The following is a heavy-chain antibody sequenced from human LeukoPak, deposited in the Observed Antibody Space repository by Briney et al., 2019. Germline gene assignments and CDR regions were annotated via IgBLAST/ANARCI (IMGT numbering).Heavy chain of an antibody. CDR2: IIPIFGTA. CDR3: ARILPTGFGELWLDP. J-gene: IGHJ5*02. CDR1: GGTFSSYA. V-gene: IGHV1-69*01. Sequence: SVRVSCKASGGTFSSYAISWVRQAPGQGLEWMGGIIPIFGTANYAQKFQGRVTITADESTSTAYMELSSLRSEDTAVYYCARILPTGFGELWLDPWGQGTLVTVSS. D-gene: IGHD3-10*01.